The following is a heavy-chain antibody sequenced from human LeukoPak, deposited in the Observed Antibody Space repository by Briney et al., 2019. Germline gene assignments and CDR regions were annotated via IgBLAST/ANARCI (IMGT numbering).Heavy chain of an antibody. V-gene: IGHV1-69*05. CDR3: ARLALYSSSWYWFDP. Sequence: GASVKVSCKASGGTFSSYAISCVRQAPGQGLEWMGGIIPIFGTANYAQKFQGRVTITTDESTSTAYMELSSLRSEDTAVYYCARLALYSSSWYWFDPWGQGTLVTVSS. CDR2: IIPIFGTA. D-gene: IGHD6-13*01. CDR1: GGTFSSYA. J-gene: IGHJ5*02.